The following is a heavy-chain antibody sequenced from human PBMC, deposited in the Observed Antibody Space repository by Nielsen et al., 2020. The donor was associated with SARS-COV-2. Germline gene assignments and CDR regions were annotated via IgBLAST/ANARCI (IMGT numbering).Heavy chain of an antibody. CDR1: GDSINSGPYF. Sequence: SETLSLTCTVSGDSINSGPYFWSWIRQYPGKGLEWIGYIYYSGSTYYNPSLKSRVAFSLDTSNSQFSLKLTSVTAADTAVYYCARAPITMIVVVNAFDIWGQGTMVTVSS. CDR2: IYYSGST. J-gene: IGHJ3*02. V-gene: IGHV4-31*03. D-gene: IGHD3-22*01. CDR3: ARAPITMIVVVNAFDI.